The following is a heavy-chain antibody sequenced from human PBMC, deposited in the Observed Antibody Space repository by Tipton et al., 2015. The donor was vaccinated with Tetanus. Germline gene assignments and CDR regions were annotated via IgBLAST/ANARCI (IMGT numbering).Heavy chain of an antibody. J-gene: IGHJ4*02. CDR2: VYPGDSTT. D-gene: IGHD1-1*01. CDR3: ARRRTTTALANYFDS. V-gene: IGHV5-51*01. Sequence: VQLVQSGAEVKKPGESLQISCKGSGYNFTVYYIGWARQMPGKGLEWMGIVYPGDSTTKYSPSFQGQVTISADRSITTAYLRWSSLKASDTAIYYCARRRTTTALANYFDSWGQGTLVTVSS. CDR1: GYNFTVYY.